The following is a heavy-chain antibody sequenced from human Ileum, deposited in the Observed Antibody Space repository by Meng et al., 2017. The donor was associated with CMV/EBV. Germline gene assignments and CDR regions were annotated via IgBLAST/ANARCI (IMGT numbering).Heavy chain of an antibody. CDR2: IRFDGSNK. CDR1: GFTFNTYG. CDR3: ARVVGITGTTLIGGMDV. Sequence: GESLKISCAASGFTFNTYGMHWVRQAPGKGLEWVAFIRFDGSNKFYVDSVKGRFTISRDNSKNTLYLQMNSLRAEDTAVYYCARVVGITGTTLIGGMDVWGQGTTVTVSS. J-gene: IGHJ6*02. V-gene: IGHV3-30*02. D-gene: IGHD1-20*01.